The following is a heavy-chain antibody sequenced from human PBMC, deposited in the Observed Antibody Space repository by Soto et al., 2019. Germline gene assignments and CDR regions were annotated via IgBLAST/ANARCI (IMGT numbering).Heavy chain of an antibody. D-gene: IGHD3-3*01. V-gene: IGHV3-15*01. Sequence: KPGGSLRLSCAASGFTFSNAWMSWVRQAPGKGLEWVGRIKSKTDGGTTDYAAPVKGRFTISRDDSKNTLYLQMNSLKTEDTAVYYCTTDVPIIRNYDFWSGYYPFDYWGQGTLVTVSS. CDR2: IKSKTDGGTT. CDR1: GFTFSNAW. J-gene: IGHJ4*02. CDR3: TTDVPIIRNYDFWSGYYPFDY.